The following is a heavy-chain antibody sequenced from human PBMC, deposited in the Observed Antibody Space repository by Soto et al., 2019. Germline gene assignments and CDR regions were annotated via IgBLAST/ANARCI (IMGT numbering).Heavy chain of an antibody. Sequence: EVRLVESGGDFLQPGGALRLSCVASGLTSSGFEMNWVRQAPGKGLEWVSYISASGDTVYYADSVKGRFTISRDNAKKSLYLQVSGLGAEDTAVYYSAGLSVTAGVDVWGRGTTVTVSS. J-gene: IGHJ6*02. CDR3: AGLSVTAGVDV. CDR2: ISASGDTV. V-gene: IGHV3-48*03. D-gene: IGHD3-16*01. CDR1: GLTSSGFE.